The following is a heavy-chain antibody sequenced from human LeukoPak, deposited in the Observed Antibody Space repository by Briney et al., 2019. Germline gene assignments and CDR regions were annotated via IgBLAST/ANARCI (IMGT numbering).Heavy chain of an antibody. J-gene: IGHJ4*02. Sequence: PSATLSLTCTVSGGSISNYYWSWIRQNPGKGLECVGYIYYIGSTNYNPSLKSRVTISVDTSKNQFSLRLTSVTAADTAVYYCARVKEDYYGSYYYFDYWGQGTLVTVSS. CDR2: IYYIGST. V-gene: IGHV4-59*01. D-gene: IGHD3-10*01. CDR1: GGSISNYY. CDR3: ARVKEDYYGSYYYFDY.